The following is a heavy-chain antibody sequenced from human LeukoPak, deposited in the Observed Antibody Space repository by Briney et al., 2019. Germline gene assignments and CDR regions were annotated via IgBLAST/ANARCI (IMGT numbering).Heavy chain of an antibody. J-gene: IGHJ4*02. D-gene: IGHD2-2*01. CDR2: MNPNSGNT. V-gene: IGHV1-8*01. CDR1: GYIFSNYD. CDR3: ARAVRYQLLPDY. Sequence: ASVNVSCKASGYIFSNYDISWVRQATGQGLEWMGWMNPNSGNTGYALQFQGRVTFSTDTSITTAYMEMSSVRSDDTAVYYCARAVRYQLLPDYWGQGTLVTVSS.